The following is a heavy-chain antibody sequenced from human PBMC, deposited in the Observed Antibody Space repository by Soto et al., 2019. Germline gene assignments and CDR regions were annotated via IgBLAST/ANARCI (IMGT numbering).Heavy chain of an antibody. Sequence: ASVKVSCKASGYTVTSYDIHWVRQATGQGLEWMGWMNPNSGNTAYAQKFQGRVSMTRSTSTSTAYMELSSLRSEDTAVYYCARGYNGYLQRYGMDVWGQGTTVTVS. D-gene: IGHD5-12*01. CDR1: GYTVTSYD. CDR2: MNPNSGNT. CDR3: ARGYNGYLQRYGMDV. V-gene: IGHV1-8*01. J-gene: IGHJ6*02.